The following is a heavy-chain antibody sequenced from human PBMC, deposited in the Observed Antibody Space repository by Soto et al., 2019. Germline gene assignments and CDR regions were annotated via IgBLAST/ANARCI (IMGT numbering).Heavy chain of an antibody. J-gene: IGHJ4*02. CDR2: INTDGTNT. CDR1: GFTFSRYW. Sequence: EVQLVESGGGLVQPGGSLRLSCAVSGFTFSRYWMHWFRQDPGNGLVWVSSINTDGTNTQYADSVRGRFTVSRDNAKNTVYLQMISLRNEDTAVYYCAKDLLWGQSGYWGQGTLVVVSS. D-gene: IGHD3-16*01. V-gene: IGHV3-74*03. CDR3: AKDLLWGQSGY.